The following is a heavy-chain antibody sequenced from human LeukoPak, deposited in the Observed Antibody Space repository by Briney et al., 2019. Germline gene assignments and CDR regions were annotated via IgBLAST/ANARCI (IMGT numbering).Heavy chain of an antibody. CDR3: ARGKVDTAMAIDY. J-gene: IGHJ4*02. CDR2: INSDGSST. V-gene: IGHV3-74*01. D-gene: IGHD5-18*01. CDR1: GFTFSSYW. Sequence: GGSLRLSCAAPGFTFSSYWMHWVRQAPGKGLVWVSRINSDGSSTSYADSVKGRFTTSRDNAKNTLYLQMNSLRAEDTAVYYCARGKVDTAMAIDYWGQGTLVTVSS.